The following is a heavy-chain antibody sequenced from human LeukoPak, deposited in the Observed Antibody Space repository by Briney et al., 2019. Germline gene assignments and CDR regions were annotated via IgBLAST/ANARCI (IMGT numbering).Heavy chain of an antibody. CDR1: GGSFSGYS. V-gene: IGHV4-30-2*01. Sequence: SETLSLTCAVYGGSFSGYSWSWIRQPPGKGLEWIGYIYHSGSTYYNPSLKSRVTISVDRSKNQFSLKLSSVTAADTAVYYCARDSRATFDPWGQGTLVTVSS. CDR3: ARDSRATFDP. J-gene: IGHJ5*02. CDR2: IYHSGST.